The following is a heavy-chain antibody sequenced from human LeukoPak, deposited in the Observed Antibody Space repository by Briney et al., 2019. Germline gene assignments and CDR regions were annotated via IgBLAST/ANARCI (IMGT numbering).Heavy chain of an antibody. CDR1: GYTFTGYY. V-gene: IGHV1-2*02. Sequence: ASVTVSCKASGYTFTGYYMHWVRQAPGQGIEWMGWINPNNGGTNYAQQFQGRVTMTSDTSIRTAYMELSRLRSGGTAVYFCAREYCSSTSCGHSDDCGQQTLVAVCS. J-gene: IGHJ4*02. D-gene: IGHD2-2*01. CDR2: INPNNGGT. CDR3: AREYCSSTSCGHSDD.